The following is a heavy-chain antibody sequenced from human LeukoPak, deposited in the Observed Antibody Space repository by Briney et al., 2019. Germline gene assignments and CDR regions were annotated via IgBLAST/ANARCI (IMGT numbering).Heavy chain of an antibody. J-gene: IGHJ4*02. CDR1: RFKFSGYA. CDR3: ARGYYYGSGSYFDY. V-gene: IGHV3-21*01. CDR2: ISSSSTYI. D-gene: IGHD3-10*01. Sequence: GGSLRLSCSAARFKFSGYAMNWVRQAPGKGLEWVSSISSSSTYIHYADSVKGRFTISRDNAKNSLYLQMNSLRAEDTAVYYCARGYYYGSGSYFDYWGQGTLVTVSS.